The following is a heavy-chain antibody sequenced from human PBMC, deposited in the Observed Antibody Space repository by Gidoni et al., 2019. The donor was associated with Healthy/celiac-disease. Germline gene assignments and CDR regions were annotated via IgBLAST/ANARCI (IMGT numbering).Heavy chain of an antibody. Sequence: EVQLVESGGGLVQPGGSLRLSCAASGFTVSSNYMSWVRQAPGKGLEWVSVIYSGGSTYSADSVKGRFTISRDNSKNTLYLQMNSLRAEDTAVYYCARDPKAGILSNWYFDLWGRGTLVTVSS. D-gene: IGHD3-10*01. CDR1: GFTVSSNY. V-gene: IGHV3-66*02. CDR2: IYSGGST. J-gene: IGHJ2*01. CDR3: ARDPKAGILSNWYFDL.